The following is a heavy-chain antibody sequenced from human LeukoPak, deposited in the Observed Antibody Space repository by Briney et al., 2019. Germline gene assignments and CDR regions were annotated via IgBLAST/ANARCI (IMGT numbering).Heavy chain of an antibody. D-gene: IGHD3-10*01. CDR3: ARPLKYYYGSGSQGAFDI. V-gene: IGHV3-21*01. J-gene: IGHJ3*02. CDR2: ISSSGSHI. Sequence: GWSLRLSWAASGSTFSSYSMNGVRKAPGKGLEWVSSISSSGSHIYYADSVTGRFTISRDNAKNSLYLQMHSLRVEDTAVYYCARPLKYYYGSGSQGAFDIWGQGTMVTVSS. CDR1: GSTFSSYS.